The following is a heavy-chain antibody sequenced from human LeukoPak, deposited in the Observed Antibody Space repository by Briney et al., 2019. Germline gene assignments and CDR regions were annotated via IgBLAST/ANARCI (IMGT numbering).Heavy chain of an antibody. D-gene: IGHD6-19*01. CDR1: GFTLSNYH. CDR2: IPHDGGGK. J-gene: IGHJ4*02. Sequence: PGRSLRLSCAASGFTLSNYHMHWVRQAPGRGLEWVALIPHDGGGKQYAASVQDRFTISRDNSENTVYLQMNSLRHDDAAVYFCAREGYTSGRAAALDFWGRGTLVTVSS. V-gene: IGHV3-30*04. CDR3: AREGYTSGRAAALDF.